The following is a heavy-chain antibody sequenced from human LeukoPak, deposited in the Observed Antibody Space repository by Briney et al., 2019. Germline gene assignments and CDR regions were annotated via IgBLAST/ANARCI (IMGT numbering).Heavy chain of an antibody. CDR1: GFTFSSYE. Sequence: GGSLRLSCAASGFTFSSYEMNWVRQAPGKGLEWVSYISSGATTIYYADSVKGRFTISRDNTKNSLYLQMNSLRAEDTAVYYCARVRGGGYRYFDYWGQGTLVTVSS. CDR2: ISSGATTI. V-gene: IGHV3-48*03. D-gene: IGHD3-16*02. J-gene: IGHJ4*02. CDR3: ARVRGGGYRYFDY.